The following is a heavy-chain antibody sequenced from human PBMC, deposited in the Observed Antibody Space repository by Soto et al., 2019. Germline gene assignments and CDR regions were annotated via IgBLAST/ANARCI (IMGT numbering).Heavy chain of an antibody. D-gene: IGHD2-15*01. CDR1: GYTFTSYG. CDR3: ASDFNVGGMDV. CDR2: ISAYNGTT. V-gene: IGHV1-18*01. J-gene: IGHJ6*02. Sequence: QVQLVQSGAEVKKPGDSVKVSCKASGYTFTSYGISWVRQAPGQGHERVGWISAYNGTTNYAQKLLGRVTMTADTSKSTASLELRSLRSDDTAVYYCASDFNVGGMDVWGQGTPVTVSS.